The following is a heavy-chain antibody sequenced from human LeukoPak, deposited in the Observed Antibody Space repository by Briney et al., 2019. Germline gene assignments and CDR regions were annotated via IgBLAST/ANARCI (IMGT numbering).Heavy chain of an antibody. CDR3: AELGITMIGGV. Sequence: PGGSLRLSSAASGFTFSSYEMKWDRQAQGEWLEWVSYISSSGSTIYYADSVKGRFTISRDNAKNSLYLQMNSLRAEDTAVYYCAELGITMIGGVWGKGTTVTISS. V-gene: IGHV3-48*03. CDR1: GFTFSSYE. D-gene: IGHD3-10*02. J-gene: IGHJ6*04. CDR2: ISSSGSTI.